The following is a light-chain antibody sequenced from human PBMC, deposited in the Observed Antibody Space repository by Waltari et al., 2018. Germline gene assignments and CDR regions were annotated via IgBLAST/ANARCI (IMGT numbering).Light chain of an antibody. CDR2: EGT. V-gene: IGLV2-23*01. Sequence: QSALTQPASVSGSPGQLIPISCSETNGDLGIYNLVSWYQHHPAKAPELMIYEGTRRPSGVSTPFTGSKSGNTDSLTISGRQAEDEADYYCCASAGSRVFGGGTKLTV. CDR1: NGDLGIYNL. J-gene: IGLJ3*02. CDR3: CASAGSRV.